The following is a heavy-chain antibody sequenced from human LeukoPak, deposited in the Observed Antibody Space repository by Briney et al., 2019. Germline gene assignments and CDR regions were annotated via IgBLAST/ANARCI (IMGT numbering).Heavy chain of an antibody. J-gene: IGHJ6*02. CDR2: IKQDGSEK. D-gene: IGHD3-10*01. Sequence: GGSLRLSCAASGFTFSSYWMSWVRQAPGKGLEWVANIKQDGSEKYYVDSVKGRFTISRDNAKNSLYLQMNSLRAEDTAVYYCAREIAVVHGSGSYYNLDGYYYYYGMDVWGQGTTVTVSS. V-gene: IGHV3-7*01. CDR1: GFTFSSYW. CDR3: AREIAVVHGSGSYYNLDGYYYYYGMDV.